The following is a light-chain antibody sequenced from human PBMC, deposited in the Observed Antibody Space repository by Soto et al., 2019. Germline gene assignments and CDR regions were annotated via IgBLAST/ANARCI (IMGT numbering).Light chain of an antibody. CDR2: KAS. CDR3: QQYNKYFRT. CDR1: QSVSSW. Sequence: DIQMTQSPSTLSASVGDRVTITCRAGQSVSSWLAWYQQKPGKAPKLLIYKASTLESGVPSRFSGSRSGPEFTLTISTLQPDDVGTYYCQQYNKYFRTFGKGAKVDIK. V-gene: IGKV1-5*03. J-gene: IGKJ1*01.